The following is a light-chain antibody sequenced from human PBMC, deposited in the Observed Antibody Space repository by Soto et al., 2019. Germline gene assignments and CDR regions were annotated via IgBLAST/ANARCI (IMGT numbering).Light chain of an antibody. V-gene: IGKV3-20*01. CDR1: QSVSSSY. J-gene: IGKJ1*01. Sequence: EIVLTQSPGTLSLSPGKRATLSCRASQSVSSSYLAWYQQKPGQAPRPVIYGASSRASGIPARFSGSGSGTDFTLTISRLEPGDLAVYYCQQYGESPRTFGQGTKVDIK. CDR3: QQYGESPRT. CDR2: GAS.